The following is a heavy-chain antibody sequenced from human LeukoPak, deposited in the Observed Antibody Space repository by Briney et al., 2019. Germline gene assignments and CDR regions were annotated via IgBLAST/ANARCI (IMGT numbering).Heavy chain of an antibody. V-gene: IGHV4-39*01. CDR2: IYYSGST. J-gene: IGHJ4*02. CDR3: ARLEYSSSLEVDY. D-gene: IGHD6-6*01. CDR1: GGSISSSSYY. Sequence: KSSETLSLTCTVSGGSISSSSYYWGWIRQPSGKGLEWIGSIYYSGSTYYNPSLKSRVTISVDTSKNQFSLKLSSVTAADTAVYYCARLEYSSSLEVDYWGQGTLVTVSS.